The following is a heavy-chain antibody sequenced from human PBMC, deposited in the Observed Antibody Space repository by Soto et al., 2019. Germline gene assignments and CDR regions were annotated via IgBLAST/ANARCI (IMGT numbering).Heavy chain of an antibody. CDR3: ARRERAAGTDWWFDP. Sequence: QLQLQESGPGLVKPSETLSLTCTVSGGSISSSSFHWGWIRQPPGKGLEWIGSIYYSGSTHYSPSLTSRVTISVDTSKNRFSLKLSSVTAADTAVYYCARRERAAGTDWWFDPWGQGTLVTVSS. CDR1: GGSISSSSFH. J-gene: IGHJ5*02. CDR2: IYYSGST. V-gene: IGHV4-39*01. D-gene: IGHD6-13*01.